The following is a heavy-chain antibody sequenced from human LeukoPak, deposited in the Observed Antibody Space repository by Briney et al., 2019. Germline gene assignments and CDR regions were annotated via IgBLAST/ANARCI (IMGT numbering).Heavy chain of an antibody. CDR2: IYYSGST. J-gene: IGHJ4*02. D-gene: IGHD2-2*01. CDR1: GGSISSYY. CDR3: ARTVCSSTSCWFDY. Sequence: KPSETLSLTCTASGGSISSYYWSWIRQPPGKGLEWIGYIYYSGSTNYNPSLKSRVTISVDTSKNQFSLKLSSVTAADTAVYYCARTVCSSTSCWFDYWGQGTLVTVSS. V-gene: IGHV4-59*01.